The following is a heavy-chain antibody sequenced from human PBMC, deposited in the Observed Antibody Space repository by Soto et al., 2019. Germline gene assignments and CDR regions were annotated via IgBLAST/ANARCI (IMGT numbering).Heavy chain of an antibody. CDR3: ARPRRPGSGYEPFDY. V-gene: IGHV5-51*01. Sequence: GSLKISCKGSGYSFTSYWIGWVLQMPGKGLEWMGIIYPGDSDTRYSPSFQGQVTISADKSISTAYLQWSSLKASDTAMYYCARPRRPGSGYEPFDYWGQGTLVTVSS. CDR1: GYSFTSYW. J-gene: IGHJ4*02. D-gene: IGHD5-12*01. CDR2: IYPGDSDT.